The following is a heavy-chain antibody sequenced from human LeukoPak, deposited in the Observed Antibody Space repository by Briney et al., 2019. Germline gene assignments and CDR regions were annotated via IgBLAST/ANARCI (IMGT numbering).Heavy chain of an antibody. CDR2: IKQDGGQK. V-gene: IGHV3-7*05. J-gene: IGHJ4*02. D-gene: IGHD3-16*01. CDR3: ARDLFDDYSLDY. Sequence: GGSLRLSCAASGFTFTNYWMSWVRQAPGEGLEWVANIKQDGGQKYYVDSLKGRFTIFRDNAKNSLYLQMNSLRLEDTAVYYCARDLFDDYSLDYWGQGTLVTVSS. CDR1: GFTFTNYW.